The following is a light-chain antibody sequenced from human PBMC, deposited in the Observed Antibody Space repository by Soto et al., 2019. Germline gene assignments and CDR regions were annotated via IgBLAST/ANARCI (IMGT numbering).Light chain of an antibody. CDR1: SRDIGGYDF. J-gene: IGLJ2*01. V-gene: IGLV2-8*01. Sequence: QSVLTQPPSASGSPGQSVTISCTGTSRDIGGYDFVSWYQQHPGKAPKLLIYDVIKRPSGVPDRFSGSKSGNMASLTVSGLQTDDEADYYCSSYGGSNNLLFGGGTKVTVL. CDR3: SSYGGSNNLL. CDR2: DVI.